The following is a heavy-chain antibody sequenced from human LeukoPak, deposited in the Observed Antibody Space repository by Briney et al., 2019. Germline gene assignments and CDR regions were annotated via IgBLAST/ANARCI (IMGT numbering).Heavy chain of an antibody. J-gene: IGHJ3*02. CDR3: ARDGGSGWHGAFDI. CDR2: IKSDGTDT. V-gene: IGHV3-74*01. D-gene: IGHD6-19*01. CDR1: GXSFSSYW. Sequence: GGSLRLSCAASGXSFSSYWVHWVRQAPGKGQVWASRIKSDGTDTSYADSVKGRFTGSRDNAKNTLYLEMNSLRAEDTAVYYCARDGGSGWHGAFDIWGQGTMVTVSS.